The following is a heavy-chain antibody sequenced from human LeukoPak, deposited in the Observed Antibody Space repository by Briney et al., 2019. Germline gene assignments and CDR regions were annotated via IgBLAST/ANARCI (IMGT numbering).Heavy chain of an antibody. J-gene: IGHJ6*01. Sequence: PGGSLRLSCAASGFTFSSYSMHWVRQAPGKGLEWVAVIWYDGSNKYYADSVKGRFTISRDNSKNTLYLQMNSLRAEDTAVYYCARDPGVWFGELAVVYGMDVWGQGATVTVSS. D-gene: IGHD3-10*01. CDR1: GFTFSSYS. CDR3: ARDPGVWFGELAVVYGMDV. CDR2: IWYDGSNK. V-gene: IGHV3-33*01.